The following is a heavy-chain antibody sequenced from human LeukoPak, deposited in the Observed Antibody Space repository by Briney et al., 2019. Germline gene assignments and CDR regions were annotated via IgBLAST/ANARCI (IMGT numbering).Heavy chain of an antibody. CDR2: ISGSGGIT. D-gene: IGHD1-20*01. CDR1: GFTFRSYA. J-gene: IGHJ4*01. CDR3: AKDGGYNWNDPFDY. Sequence: GGSLRLSCAASGFTFRSYAMNWARQAPAKGLEWVSAISGSGGITYYADSVKGRFTISRDNPKNTLYLQMNSLRAEDAAVYYCAKDGGYNWNDPFDYWGQGTLVTVSS. V-gene: IGHV3-23*01.